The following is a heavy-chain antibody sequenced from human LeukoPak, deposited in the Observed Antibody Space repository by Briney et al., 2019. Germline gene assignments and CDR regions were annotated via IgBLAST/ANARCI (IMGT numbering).Heavy chain of an antibody. CDR1: GYTFTGYY. V-gene: IGHV1-2*06. J-gene: IGHJ4*02. CDR3: AREIVVGATTIDY. Sequence: ASVKVSCKASGYTFTGYYMHWVRQAPGQGLEWMGPINPNSGGTNYAQKFQGRVTMTRDTSISTAYMELSRLRSDDTAVYYCAREIVVGATTIDYWGQGTLVTVSS. D-gene: IGHD1-26*01. CDR2: INPNSGGT.